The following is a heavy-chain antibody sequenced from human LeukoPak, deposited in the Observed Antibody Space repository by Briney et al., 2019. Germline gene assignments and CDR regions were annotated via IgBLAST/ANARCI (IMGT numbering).Heavy chain of an antibody. Sequence: SETLSLTCTVSGGSISSSDYYWGWVRHPPGKGLEWIGNIYYSGGSYSSPSLESRVTISSDTSKNQFSVKLTSVTAADTAVYYCVRVGYAYGPVGNWFDPWGQGVLVTVSS. J-gene: IGHJ5*02. D-gene: IGHD5-18*01. CDR2: IYYSGGS. CDR1: GGSISSSDYY. V-gene: IGHV4-39*01. CDR3: VRVGYAYGPVGNWFDP.